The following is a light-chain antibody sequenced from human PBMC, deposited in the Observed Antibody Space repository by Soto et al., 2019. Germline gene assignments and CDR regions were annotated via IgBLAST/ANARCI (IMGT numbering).Light chain of an antibody. V-gene: IGKV3-20*01. Sequence: EIVLTQSPGTLSLSPGDRATLSCRASQSLGSSYLAWYQQKPGQAPRLLIYGAFNRATGIPDRFRGSGSGTDFTLTISRLEPEDFAVYYCQQYGRSKTFGQATKVDIK. CDR1: QSLGSSY. J-gene: IGKJ1*01. CDR3: QQYGRSKT. CDR2: GAF.